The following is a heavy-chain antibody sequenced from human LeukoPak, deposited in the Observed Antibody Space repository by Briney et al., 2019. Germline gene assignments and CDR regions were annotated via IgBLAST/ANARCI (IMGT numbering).Heavy chain of an antibody. D-gene: IGHD1-20*01. CDR2: ISGSGGST. J-gene: IGHJ4*02. Sequence: GGSLRLSCAASGFTFSSYAMSWVRQAPGKGLEWVSAISGSGGSTYYADSVKGRFTISRDNAKNSLYLQMNSLRAEDTAVYYCARDGITGTLANYWGQGTLVTVSS. CDR3: ARDGITGTLANY. CDR1: GFTFSSYA. V-gene: IGHV3-23*01.